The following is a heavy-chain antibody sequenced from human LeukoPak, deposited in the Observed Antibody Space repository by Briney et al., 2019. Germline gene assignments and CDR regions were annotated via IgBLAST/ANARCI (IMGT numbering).Heavy chain of an antibody. CDR3: GRGPRYGQYGRYSDL. CDR2: INHGGST. V-gene: IGHV4-34*01. CDR1: GGSFSGFY. Sequence: KPSETLSLTCAVYGGSFSGFYWGWIRQPQGKGLVWIGEINHGGSTNYHPSLKSRVTISEDTSKNQFTLKLSSVTDAATAVYYGGRGPRYGQYGRYSDLGGGGTLVTVSS. J-gene: IGHJ2*01. D-gene: IGHD4-17*01.